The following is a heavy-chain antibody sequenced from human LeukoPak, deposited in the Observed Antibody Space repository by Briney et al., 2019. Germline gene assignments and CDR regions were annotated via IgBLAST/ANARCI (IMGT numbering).Heavy chain of an antibody. CDR3: ARDPRGVKAILGAFDI. V-gene: IGHV4-61*02. CDR1: GDSISSGSYL. J-gene: IGHJ3*02. CDR2: TYISGDT. Sequence: SQTLSLTCTVSGDSISSGSYLWSWIRQPAGKGLEWIGRTYISGDTNYNPSLKSRVTISLDTSKNQISLRLSSVTAADTAAYYCARDPRGVKAILGAFDIWGQGTTVTVSS. D-gene: IGHD2-21*01.